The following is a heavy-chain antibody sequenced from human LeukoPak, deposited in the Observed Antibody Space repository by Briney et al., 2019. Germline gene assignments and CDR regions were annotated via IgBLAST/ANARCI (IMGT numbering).Heavy chain of an antibody. CDR3: TTITMIREHEDH. CDR2: IKSKTDGGTT. D-gene: IGHD3-10*01. V-gene: IGHV3-15*01. Sequence: KSGGSLRLSCAASGFTFSKAWMSWVRQAPGKGLEWVGRIKSKTDGGTTDYAAPVKGRFTISRDDSKNTLSLQMNSLKTEDTAVYFCTTITMIREHEDHWGQGTLVTVSS. CDR1: GFTFSKAW. J-gene: IGHJ4*02.